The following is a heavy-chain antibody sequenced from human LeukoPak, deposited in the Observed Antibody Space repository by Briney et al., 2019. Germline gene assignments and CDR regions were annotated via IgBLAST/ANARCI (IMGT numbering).Heavy chain of an antibody. CDR1: GFTFSSYA. V-gene: IGHV3-30-3*01. Sequence: PGRSLRLSCAASGFTFSSYAMHWVRQAPGKGLEWVAVISYDGSNKYYADSVKGRFTISRDNSKNTLYLQMNSLRAEDTAVYYCARDYSGYDSFDYWAREPWSPSPQ. CDR3: ARDYSGYDSFDY. CDR2: ISYDGSNK. D-gene: IGHD5-12*01. J-gene: IGHJ4*02.